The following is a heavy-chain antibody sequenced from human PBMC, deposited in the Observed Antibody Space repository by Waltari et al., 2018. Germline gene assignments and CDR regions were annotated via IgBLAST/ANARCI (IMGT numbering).Heavy chain of an antibody. D-gene: IGHD1-26*01. Sequence: EVQLVESGGGLVQPGGSLRLSCAASGFSFSSYGMNWVRTAPGKGLGGVAHISGGGYPIYYADSVKGRFTISRDNAKNSLFLQMNGLRAEDTAVYYCAPMGASRLTWTDWGQGTLVTVSS. CDR1: GFSFSSYG. V-gene: IGHV3-48*01. CDR2: ISGGGYPI. CDR3: APMGASRLTWTD. J-gene: IGHJ4*02.